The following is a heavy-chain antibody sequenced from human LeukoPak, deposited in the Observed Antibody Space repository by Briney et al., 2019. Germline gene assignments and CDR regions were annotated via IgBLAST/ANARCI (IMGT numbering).Heavy chain of an antibody. CDR1: GFTVSSNY. CDR3: ARDSSGSVTTDNYFDY. D-gene: IGHD4-4*01. J-gene: IGHJ4*02. CDR2: IYSGGST. Sequence: GGSLRLSCAASGFTVSSNYMSWVRQAPGKGLEWVSVIYSGGSTYYADSVKGRSTISRDNSKNTLYLQMNSLRAEDTAVYYCARDSSGSVTTDNYFDYWGQGTLVTVSS. V-gene: IGHV3-53*01.